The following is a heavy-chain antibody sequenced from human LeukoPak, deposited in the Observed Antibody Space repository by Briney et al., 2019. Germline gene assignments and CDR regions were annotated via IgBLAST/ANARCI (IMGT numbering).Heavy chain of an antibody. CDR1: GGSISSYY. J-gene: IGHJ6*02. V-gene: IGHV4-30-4*08. CDR2: IYYSGST. Sequence: SETLSLTCTVSGGSISSYYWSWIRQPPGKGLEWIGYIYYSGSTYYNPSLKSRVTISVDTSKNQFSLKLSSVTAADTAVYYCARDRGLYGMDVWGQGTTVTVSS. CDR3: ARDRGLYGMDV.